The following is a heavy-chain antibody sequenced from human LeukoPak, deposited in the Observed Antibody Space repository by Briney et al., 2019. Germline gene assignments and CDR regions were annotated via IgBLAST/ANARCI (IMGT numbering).Heavy chain of an antibody. Sequence: SETLSLTCTVSGASFSSGDQYWNWIRQSPGKGLEWIVSIHPSGTLYNNPSLESRVTMSMDTSKNQFSLNLNSVTAADTAVYFSSRGLDSRKLGYWGQGTLVTVSS. J-gene: IGHJ4*02. CDR1: GASFSSGDQY. CDR2: IHPSGTL. D-gene: IGHD3-22*01. V-gene: IGHV4-31*03. CDR3: SRGLDSRKLGY.